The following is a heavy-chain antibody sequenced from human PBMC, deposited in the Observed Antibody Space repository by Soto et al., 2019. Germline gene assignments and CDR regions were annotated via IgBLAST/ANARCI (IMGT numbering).Heavy chain of an antibody. CDR2: IIPILGIA. Sequence: QVQLVQSGAEVKKPGSSVKVSCKASGGTFSSYTISWVRQAPGQGLEWMGRIIPILGIANYAQKFQGRVTITADKSTSTAYMELSSLRSEDTAVYYCAKEGYCSGGSCPRDYWGQGTLVTVSS. V-gene: IGHV1-69*08. D-gene: IGHD2-15*01. J-gene: IGHJ4*02. CDR3: AKEGYCSGGSCPRDY. CDR1: GGTFSSYT.